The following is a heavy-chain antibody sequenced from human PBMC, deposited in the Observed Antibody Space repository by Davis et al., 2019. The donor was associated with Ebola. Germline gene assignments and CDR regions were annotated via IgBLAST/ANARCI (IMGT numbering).Heavy chain of an antibody. CDR1: GFTFSSYG. V-gene: IGHV3-33*06. Sequence: GESLKISCAASGFTFSSYGMHWVRQAPGKGLEWVAVIWYDGSNKYYADSVKGRFTISRDNSKNTLYLQMNSLRAEDTAVYYCAKGRSGQHSSGWFDPWGQGTLVTVSS. CDR2: IWYDGSNK. D-gene: IGHD6-6*01. CDR3: AKGRSGQHSSGWFDP. J-gene: IGHJ5*02.